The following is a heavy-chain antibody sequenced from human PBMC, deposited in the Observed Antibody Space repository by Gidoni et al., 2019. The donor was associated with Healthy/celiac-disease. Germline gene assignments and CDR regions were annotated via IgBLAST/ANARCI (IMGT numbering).Heavy chain of an antibody. CDR3: ARDQPYYDFWSGSFDP. V-gene: IGHV3-48*01. CDR1: GFTFSRYS. CDR2: ISSSSSTI. D-gene: IGHD3-3*01. J-gene: IGHJ5*02. Sequence: EVQLVESGGGLVQPGGSLRLSCAASGFTFSRYSMNWVRQAPGKGLEWVSYISSSSSTIYYADSVKGRFTISRDNAKNSLYLQMNSLRAEDTAVYYCARDQPYYDFWSGSFDPWGQGTLVTVSS.